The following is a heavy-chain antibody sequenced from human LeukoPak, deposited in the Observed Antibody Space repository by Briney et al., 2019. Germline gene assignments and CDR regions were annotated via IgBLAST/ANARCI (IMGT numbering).Heavy chain of an antibody. V-gene: IGHV5-51*01. Sequence: LGESLKISCKGSGYSFTSYWIGWVRQLPGKGLEWMGIIYPGDSDTRYSPSFQGQVTISADKSISTAYLQWSSLKASDTAMYYCAREVFRGYCSGGSCEKRYYFDYWGQGTLVTVSS. CDR3: AREVFRGYCSGGSCEKRYYFDY. CDR1: GYSFTSYW. J-gene: IGHJ4*02. CDR2: IYPGDSDT. D-gene: IGHD2-15*01.